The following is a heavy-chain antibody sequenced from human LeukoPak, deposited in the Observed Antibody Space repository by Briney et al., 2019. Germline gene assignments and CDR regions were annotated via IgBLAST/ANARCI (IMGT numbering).Heavy chain of an antibody. Sequence: GGSLRLSCAASGFTFSTYSMNWVRQAPGKGLEWVSTISGSSRNIYYADSVKGRFTISRDNAKNSLYLQMNSLRAEDTAVYYCARDQEQQLVPDAFDIWGQGTMVTVSS. CDR3: ARDQEQQLVPDAFDI. V-gene: IGHV3-21*01. J-gene: IGHJ3*02. CDR1: GFTFSTYS. D-gene: IGHD6-13*01. CDR2: ISGSSRNI.